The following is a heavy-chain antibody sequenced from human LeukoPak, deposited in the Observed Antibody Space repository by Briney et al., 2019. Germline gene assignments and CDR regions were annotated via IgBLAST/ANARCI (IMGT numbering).Heavy chain of an antibody. V-gene: IGHV3-48*03. CDR1: GFTFSSYE. CDR3: ARDSYYDSSGYKR. CDR2: ISSSGSTI. D-gene: IGHD3-22*01. Sequence: GGSLRLSCAASGFTFSSYEMNWVRQAPGKGLEWVSYISSSGSTIYYADSVKGRFTISRDNAKNSLYLQMNSLRAEDTAVYYCARDSYYDSSGYKRWGQGTLVTVSS. J-gene: IGHJ4*02.